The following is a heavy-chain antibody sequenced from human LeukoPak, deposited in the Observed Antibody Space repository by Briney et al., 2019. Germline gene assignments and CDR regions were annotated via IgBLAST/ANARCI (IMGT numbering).Heavy chain of an antibody. CDR3: ARGVSMIVVDY. CDR2: ISSSSDYI. J-gene: IGHJ4*02. Sequence: GGSLRLSCAASGFTFSSYSLNWVRQAPGKGLEWVSSISSSSDYIYYADSVKGRFTISRDNAKNSLYLQMNSLRAEDTAVYYCARGVSMIVVDYWGQGTLVTVSS. V-gene: IGHV3-21*01. D-gene: IGHD3-22*01. CDR1: GFTFSSYS.